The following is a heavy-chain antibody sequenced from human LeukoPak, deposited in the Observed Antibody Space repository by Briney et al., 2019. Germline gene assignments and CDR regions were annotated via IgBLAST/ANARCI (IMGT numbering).Heavy chain of an antibody. CDR3: TRTVAAAGTFDY. Sequence: GRSLRLSCTASGFTFGDYPMSWVRQAPGEGLEWVGFIRGKTYGGTTEYAASVKGRFTISRDDSQSIAYLQMNSLQTEDTAVYYCTRTVAAAGTFDYWGQGTLVTVSS. V-gene: IGHV3-49*04. CDR2: IRGKTYGGTT. J-gene: IGHJ4*02. D-gene: IGHD6-13*01. CDR1: GFTFGDYP.